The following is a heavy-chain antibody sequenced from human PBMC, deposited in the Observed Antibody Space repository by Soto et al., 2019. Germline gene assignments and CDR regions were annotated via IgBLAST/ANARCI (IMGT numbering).Heavy chain of an antibody. Sequence: PGGSLRLSCAASGFTVSNNYMSWVRQAPGMGLEWVSVIYSGAGTKYADSVKGRFTISRDNSKNTLYLQMNSLRAEDTAVYYCAREAGDQHFDYWGQGTLVTVPQ. CDR3: AREAGDQHFDY. CDR1: GFTVSNNY. V-gene: IGHV3-66*01. CDR2: IYSGAGT. J-gene: IGHJ4*02. D-gene: IGHD7-27*01.